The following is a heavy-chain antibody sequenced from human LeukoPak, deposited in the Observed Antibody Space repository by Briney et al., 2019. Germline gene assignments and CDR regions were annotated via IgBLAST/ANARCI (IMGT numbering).Heavy chain of an antibody. CDR1: GFTFSSYG. CDR2: ISYDGRNK. V-gene: IGHV3-30*03. D-gene: IGHD2-21*02. CDR3: ARDVRWGVVTAIPGSDFDY. J-gene: IGHJ4*02. Sequence: GGSLRLSCAASGFTFSSYGMHWVRQAPGKGLEWVAVISYDGRNKYYADSVKGRFTISRDNAKNSLYLQMNSLRDEDTAVYYCARDVRWGVVTAIPGSDFDYWGQGTLVTVSS.